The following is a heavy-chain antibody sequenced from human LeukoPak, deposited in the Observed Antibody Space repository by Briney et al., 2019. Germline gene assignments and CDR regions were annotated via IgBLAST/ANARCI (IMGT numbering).Heavy chain of an antibody. D-gene: IGHD3-10*01. CDR2: ISGSGGST. J-gene: IGHJ4*02. CDR3: AKDHRLVRGVTCFDF. V-gene: IGHV3-23*01. CDR1: GFTFSSYA. Sequence: PGGSLRLSCAASGFTFSSYAMNWVRQAPGKGLEWVPFISGSGGSTYYADSVKGRFTISRDNSKNTLYLQMNSLRAEDTAVYYCAKDHRLVRGVTCFDFWGQGTLVTVSS.